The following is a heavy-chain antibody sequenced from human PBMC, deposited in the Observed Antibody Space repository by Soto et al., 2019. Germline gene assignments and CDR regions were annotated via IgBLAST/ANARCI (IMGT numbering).Heavy chain of an antibody. CDR2: IIPILGIA. Sequence: SVKVSCKASGGTFSSYTISWVRQAPGQGLEWMGRIIPILGIANYAQKFQGRVTITADKSTSTAYMELSSLRSEDTAVYYCARDASSGWTVEEFDYWGQGPPVTVSX. CDR3: ARDASSGWTVEEFDY. CDR1: GGTFSSYT. V-gene: IGHV1-69*04. D-gene: IGHD6-19*01. J-gene: IGHJ4*02.